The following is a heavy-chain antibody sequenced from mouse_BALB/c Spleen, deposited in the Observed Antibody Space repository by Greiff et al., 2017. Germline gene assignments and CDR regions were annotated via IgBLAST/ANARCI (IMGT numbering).Heavy chain of an antibody. CDR2: ISTYYGDA. CDR1: GYTFTDYA. D-gene: IGHD3-1*01. V-gene: IGHV1S137*01. Sequence: VKLMESGAELVRPGVSVKISCKGSGYTFTDYAMHWVKQSHAKSLEWIGVISTYYGDASYNQKFKGKATMTVDKSSSTAYMELARLTSEDSAIYYCARWGGAFDYWGQGTTLTVSS. J-gene: IGHJ2*01. CDR3: ARWGGAFDY.